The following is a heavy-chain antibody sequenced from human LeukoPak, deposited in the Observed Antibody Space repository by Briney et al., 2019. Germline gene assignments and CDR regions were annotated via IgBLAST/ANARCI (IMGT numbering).Heavy chain of an antibody. J-gene: IGHJ6*02. D-gene: IGHD1-26*01. V-gene: IGHV1-8*01. Sequence: ASVKVSCKASGYTFTSYDINWVRQATGQGLEWMGWMNPNSGNTGYAQKFQGRVTMTRNTSISTACMELSSLRSEDTAVYYCARRMGATYYYYYGMDVWGQGTTVTVSS. CDR3: ARRMGATYYYYYGMDV. CDR1: GYTFTSYD. CDR2: MNPNSGNT.